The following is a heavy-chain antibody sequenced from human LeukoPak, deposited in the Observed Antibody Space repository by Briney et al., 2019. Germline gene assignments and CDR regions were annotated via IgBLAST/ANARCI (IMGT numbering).Heavy chain of an antibody. V-gene: IGHV3-23*01. J-gene: IGHJ4*02. CDR3: AKDRYFDY. CDR2: ISGSGGST. CDR1: GFAFSSYA. Sequence: PGGSLLLSSAASGFAFSSYAMSWVRRASGKGLEWVSAISGSGGSTYYADSVKGRFTISRDNSKNTLYLQMNSLRAEDTAVYYCAKDRYFDYWGQGTLVTVSS.